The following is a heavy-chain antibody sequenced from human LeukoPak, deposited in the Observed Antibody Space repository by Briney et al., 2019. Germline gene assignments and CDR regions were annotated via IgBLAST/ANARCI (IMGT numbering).Heavy chain of an antibody. CDR2: ISYDGSNK. Sequence: GGSLRLSWAASGFTFSSYGMHWVRQAPGKGLEWVAVISYDGSNKYYADSVKGRFTISRDNSKNTLYLQMNSLRAEDTAVYYCAKDIVVVPAAILYYYYYGMDVWGQGTTVTVSS. CDR1: GFTFSSYG. CDR3: AKDIVVVPAAILYYYYYGMDV. V-gene: IGHV3-30*18. J-gene: IGHJ6*02. D-gene: IGHD2-2*01.